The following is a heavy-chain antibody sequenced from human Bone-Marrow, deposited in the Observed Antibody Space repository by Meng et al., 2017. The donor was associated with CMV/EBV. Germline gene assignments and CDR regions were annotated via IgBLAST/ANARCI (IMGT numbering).Heavy chain of an antibody. Sequence: GESLKISCAASGFTFSSYSMNWVRQAPGKGLEWVSSISSSSSYIYYADSVRGRFTISRDNSKNTLYLQMNSLRVEDTAVYYCAGSIAAHSNGDYWGQGTLVTVSS. CDR3: AGSIAAHSNGDY. CDR2: ISSSSSYI. D-gene: IGHD6-6*01. V-gene: IGHV3-21*04. CDR1: GFTFSSYS. J-gene: IGHJ4*02.